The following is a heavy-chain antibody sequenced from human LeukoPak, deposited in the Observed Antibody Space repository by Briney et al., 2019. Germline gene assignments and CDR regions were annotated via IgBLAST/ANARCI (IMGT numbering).Heavy chain of an antibody. J-gene: IGHJ5*02. V-gene: IGHV1-8*01. D-gene: IGHD6-19*01. CDR3: ARGRGSGHKENWFDP. Sequence: ASEKVSCKASGYTFTTYDINRVRHAPGQGLEWMGWMNPNSGNTGYTQKFQGRVTMTRNTSISTAYMELSSLRSEDTAVYYCARGRGSGHKENWFDPWGQGTLVTVSS. CDR1: GYTFTTYD. CDR2: MNPNSGNT.